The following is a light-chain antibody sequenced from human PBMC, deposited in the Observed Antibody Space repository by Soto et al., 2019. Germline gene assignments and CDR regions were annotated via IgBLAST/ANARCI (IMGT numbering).Light chain of an antibody. CDR2: DTS. Sequence: VLTHSPATLSLSPWEIATLSCRASQSVSSYLAWYQQKPGQAPRLLIYDTSNRATGVPARFSGSGSGTDFTLTISSLEPEDCAIYYCQQRQYWPPITFGQGTRLEIK. J-gene: IGKJ5*01. CDR1: QSVSSY. CDR3: QQRQYWPPIT. V-gene: IGKV3-11*01.